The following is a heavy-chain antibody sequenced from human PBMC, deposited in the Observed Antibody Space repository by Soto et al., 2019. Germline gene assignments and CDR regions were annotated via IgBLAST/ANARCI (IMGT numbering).Heavy chain of an antibody. CDR3: ARIVDILTGFYYYYMDV. Sequence: PSETLSLTCTVSGGSISSYYWSWIRQPPGKGLEWIGYIYYSGSTNYNPSLKSRVTISVDTSKNQFSLKLSSVTAADTAVYYCARIVDILTGFYYYYMDVWAKGTTVNVSS. J-gene: IGHJ6*03. CDR1: GGSISSYY. CDR2: IYYSGST. D-gene: IGHD3-9*01. V-gene: IGHV4-59*08.